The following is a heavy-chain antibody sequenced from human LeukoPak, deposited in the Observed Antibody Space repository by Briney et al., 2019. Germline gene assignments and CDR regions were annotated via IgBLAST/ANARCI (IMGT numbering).Heavy chain of an antibody. CDR3: AKWPVGGGTRGYFDY. V-gene: IGHV3-23*01. CDR2: ISGSGGST. J-gene: IGHJ4*02. Sequence: GGSLRLSCAASGFTFSSYAMSWVRQAPGKGLEWVSAISGSGGSTYYADSVKGRFTISRDNSKNTLYLQMNSLRAEDTAVYYCAKWPVGGGTRGYFDYWGQGTLITVSS. D-gene: IGHD1-26*01. CDR1: GFTFSSYA.